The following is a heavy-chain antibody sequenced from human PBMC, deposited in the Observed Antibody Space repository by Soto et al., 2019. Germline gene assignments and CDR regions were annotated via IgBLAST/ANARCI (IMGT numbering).Heavy chain of an antibody. J-gene: IGHJ3*01. CDR3: AKDAIPYNGRDDAFDL. V-gene: IGHV3-23*01. D-gene: IGHD2-2*02. CDR2: IGPTEAHAP. CDR1: GYPFGDYA. Sequence: GGSLRLSCVASGYPFGDYAMRWVRQAPGKGLEWVSAIGPTEAHAPAYAASVKGRFTISRDNSRNILYLQMTNLRAEDTGVYYCAKDAIPYNGRDDAFDLWGQGTMVTVSS.